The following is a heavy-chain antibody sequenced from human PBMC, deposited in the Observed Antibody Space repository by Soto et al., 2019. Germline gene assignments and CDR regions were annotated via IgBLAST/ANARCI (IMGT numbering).Heavy chain of an antibody. CDR3: ETYWDFDWFGDDAFHI. Sequence: GESLKISGKGSGYSFTSYCISWVRQMPGKGLEWMGRIDPSDSYTNYSPSFQGHVTISADKSISTAYLQWSSLKASDTAMYYCETYWDFDWFGDDAFHIWGQATMGTVS. CDR1: GYSFTSYC. V-gene: IGHV5-10-1*01. J-gene: IGHJ3*02. D-gene: IGHD3-9*01. CDR2: IDPSDSYT.